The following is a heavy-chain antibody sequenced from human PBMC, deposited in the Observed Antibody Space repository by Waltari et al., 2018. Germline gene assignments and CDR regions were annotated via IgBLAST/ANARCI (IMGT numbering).Heavy chain of an antibody. Sequence: QVQLVESGGGVVQPGRSLRSSCSASGFTFHSYAMYWVRQAPGKGLGWVAVISYDGSNKYYADSVRGRFSISRDNSKNTLYLQMNSLRAEDTAVYYCASGAWELLDYWGQGTLVTVSS. CDR3: ASGAWELLDY. CDR1: GFTFHSYA. V-gene: IGHV3-30-3*01. J-gene: IGHJ4*02. CDR2: ISYDGSNK. D-gene: IGHD1-26*01.